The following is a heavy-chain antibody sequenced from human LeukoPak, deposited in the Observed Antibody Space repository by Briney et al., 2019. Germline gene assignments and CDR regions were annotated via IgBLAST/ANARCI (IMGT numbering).Heavy chain of an antibody. V-gene: IGHV3-23*01. CDR1: GFAFSSYA. D-gene: IGHD3-10*01. J-gene: IGHJ4*02. Sequence: GGSLRLSCAASGFAFSSYAMNWVRQAPGKGLEWVSSIGGSGGSTNYADSVKGRLTISRDNSKNTLFLQMNSLRTDDTAIYYCARLSFGDSHFDQWGQGTLVSVSS. CDR3: ARLSFGDSHFDQ. CDR2: IGGSGGST.